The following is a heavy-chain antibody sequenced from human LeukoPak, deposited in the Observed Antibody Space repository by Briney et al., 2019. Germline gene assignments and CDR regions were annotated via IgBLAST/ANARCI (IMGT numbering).Heavy chain of an antibody. J-gene: IGHJ4*02. Sequence: SETLSLTCTVSGGSISSYYWSWIRQPPGKGLEWIGYIYYSGSTNYNPSLKSRVTISADTSKNQFSLKLSSVTAADTAVYYCARRGDSSGFDYWGQGTLVTVSS. V-gene: IGHV4-59*08. CDR1: GGSISSYY. CDR3: ARRGDSSGFDY. CDR2: IYYSGST. D-gene: IGHD3-22*01.